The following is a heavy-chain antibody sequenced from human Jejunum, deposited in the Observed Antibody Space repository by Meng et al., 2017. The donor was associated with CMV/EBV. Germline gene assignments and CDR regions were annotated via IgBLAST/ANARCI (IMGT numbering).Heavy chain of an antibody. CDR1: GYSFTTYA. CDR2: INAGNGNT. CDR3: ASTGCSSSSCYDY. V-gene: IGHV1-3*01. Sequence: LLKAGPEVERPRASVKVSCTASGYSFTTYAMHWVRQGPGLRLQWMGWINAGNGNTKYSKKFQSRVTITRDTAASTAYMELSSLRSEDTAVYYCASTGCSSSSCYDYWGQGTLVTVSS. J-gene: IGHJ4*02. D-gene: IGHD2-2*01.